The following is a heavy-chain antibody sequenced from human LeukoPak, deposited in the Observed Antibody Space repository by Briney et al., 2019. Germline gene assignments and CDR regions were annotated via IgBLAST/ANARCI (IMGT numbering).Heavy chain of an antibody. CDR2: IYYSGST. D-gene: IGHD6-13*01. CDR3: ARPTDSSSWYTFDY. V-gene: IGHV4-39*01. CDR1: GDSISSSSYY. Sequence: SETLSLTCTVSGDSISSSSYYGGWIRQPPGKGLGWIGSIYYSGSTYYNPSLKSRVTISVDTSKNLFSMQLTSMTAADTAVYYCARPTDSSSWYTFDYWGQRALGTVSS. J-gene: IGHJ4*02.